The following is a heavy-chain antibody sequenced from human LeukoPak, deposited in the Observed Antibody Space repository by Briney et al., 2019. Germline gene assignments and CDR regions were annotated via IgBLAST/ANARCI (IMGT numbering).Heavy chain of an antibody. CDR2: ISYDGNNK. D-gene: IGHD6-19*01. Sequence: PGGSLRLSCAASGFTFSSYAMHWVRQAPGKGLEWVAVISYDGNNKYYVDSVRGRFTISRDNSKNTLYLQMNSLRAEDTAVYYCARDPIAVAGTPHNYFDYWGQGTLVTVSS. J-gene: IGHJ4*02. CDR1: GFTFSSYA. V-gene: IGHV3-30-3*01. CDR3: ARDPIAVAGTPHNYFDY.